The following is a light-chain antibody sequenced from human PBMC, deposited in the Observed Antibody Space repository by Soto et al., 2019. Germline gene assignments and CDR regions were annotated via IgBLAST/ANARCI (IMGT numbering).Light chain of an antibody. Sequence: DIVMTQSPDSLSVSLGERATINCKSSQTVFHTSSNKDFLAWYQQKAGQPPKLLFYWASTRESGVPARSSGGGSRTDFSLSISSLQPEDVAVYYCQQYYSSVTFGQGSKLEIK. CDR2: WAS. J-gene: IGKJ2*01. CDR1: QTVFHTSSNKDF. V-gene: IGKV4-1*01. CDR3: QQYYSSVT.